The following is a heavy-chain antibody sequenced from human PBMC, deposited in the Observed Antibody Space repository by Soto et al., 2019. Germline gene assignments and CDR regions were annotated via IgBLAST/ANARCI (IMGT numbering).Heavy chain of an antibody. CDR2: LSDSGGSI. V-gene: IGHV3-23*01. J-gene: IGHJ4*02. D-gene: IGHD6-13*01. CDR3: AKVSSSWYAGFFDL. Sequence: PGGSLRLSCRTSGFTFSRHAMTWVRQAPGKGLEWVSGLSDSGGSIYYADSVKGRFTISRDNSMNTLYLQMNTLRAEDTAIYYCAKVSSSWYAGFFDLWGQGTLVTVSS. CDR1: GFTFSRHA.